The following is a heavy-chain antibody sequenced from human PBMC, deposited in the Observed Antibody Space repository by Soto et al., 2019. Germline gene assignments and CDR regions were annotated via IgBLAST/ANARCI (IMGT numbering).Heavy chain of an antibody. CDR2: NAYRGGI. J-gene: IGHJ6*02. V-gene: IGHV3-21*01. CDR3: ARFLWSGPYSIYYYCRTDV. Sequence: AGSLGLSCAASGFTFSSYRMNWVRQAPGEGLELGSSNAYRGGIYYADTVKGRFTISRDNAKNTPYLQMNRLRAEDTAVYYCARFLWSGPYSIYYYCRTDVWGQGNTVTVSS. D-gene: IGHD3-3*01. CDR1: GFTFSSYR.